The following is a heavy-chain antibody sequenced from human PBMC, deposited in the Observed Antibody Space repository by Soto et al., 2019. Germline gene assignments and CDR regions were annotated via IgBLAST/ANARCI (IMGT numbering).Heavy chain of an antibody. D-gene: IGHD3-22*01. CDR1: GFTFSSYA. V-gene: IGHV3-23*01. CDR3: AKHYDYDSSGYYAAYYYAMDV. Sequence: EVELLESGGGLVQPGGSLRLSCAASGFTFSSYAMSWVRQAPGKGLEWVSVISGSGGSTYYADSVKGRFTISRDNSKNTLYLQMNSLSAEDTAVYYCAKHYDYDSSGYYAAYYYAMDVWGPGTTVTVSS. J-gene: IGHJ6*02. CDR2: ISGSGGST.